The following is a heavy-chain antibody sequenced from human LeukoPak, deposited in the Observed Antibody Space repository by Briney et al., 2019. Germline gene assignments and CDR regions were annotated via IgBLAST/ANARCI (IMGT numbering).Heavy chain of an antibody. J-gene: IGHJ4*02. V-gene: IGHV3-9*01. CDR3: AKDATYSSGWTDY. Sequence: GGSLRLSCAASGFTFDDYAMPWVRQAPGKGLEWVSGISWNSGSIGYADSVKGRFTISRDNARNSLYVQMNSLRAEDTALYYCAKDATYSSGWTDYWGQGTLVTVSS. CDR2: ISWNSGSI. D-gene: IGHD6-19*01. CDR1: GFTFDDYA.